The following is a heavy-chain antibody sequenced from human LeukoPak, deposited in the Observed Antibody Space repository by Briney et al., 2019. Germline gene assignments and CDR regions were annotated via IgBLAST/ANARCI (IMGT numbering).Heavy chain of an antibody. D-gene: IGHD3-10*01. CDR1: GFTFSSYA. CDR3: ALYLRVRGDY. J-gene: IGHJ4*02. V-gene: IGHV3-23*01. CDR2: ISGGGVST. Sequence: GGSLRLSCAASGFTFSSYAMSWVRQAPGRGLEWVSAISGGGVSTYYTDSVKGRFTISRDNSKNTLYLQMNSLRAEDTAVYYCALYLRVRGDYWGQGTLVSVSS.